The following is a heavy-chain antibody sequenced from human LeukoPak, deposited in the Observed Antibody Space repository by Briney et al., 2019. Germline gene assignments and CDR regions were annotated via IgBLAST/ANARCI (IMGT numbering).Heavy chain of an antibody. D-gene: IGHD3-9*01. J-gene: IGHJ5*02. Sequence: PSETLSLTCTVSGGSISSYNWSWIRQPPGKGLEWIGYIYYSGSTNYNPSLKSRVTISVDTSKNQFSLKLSSVTAADTAVYYCASTSLDYDILTGYYSWFDPWGQGTLVTVSS. CDR1: GGSISSYN. CDR3: ASTSLDYDILTGYYSWFDP. CDR2: IYYSGST. V-gene: IGHV4-59*01.